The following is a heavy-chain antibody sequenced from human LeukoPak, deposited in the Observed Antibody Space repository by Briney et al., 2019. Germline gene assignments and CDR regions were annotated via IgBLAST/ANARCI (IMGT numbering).Heavy chain of an antibody. J-gene: IGHJ6*02. CDR3: ARDLGPGPISGYRRGRFYHAMDV. Sequence: HPGGSLRLSCAASGFTFSSYAMHWVRQAPGKGLEYVSAISSNGGSTYYANSVKGRFTISRDNSKNTLYLQMGSLRAEDTAVYYCARDLGPGPISGYRRGRFYHAMDVWGQGTTVTVSS. D-gene: IGHD3-22*01. V-gene: IGHV3-64*01. CDR2: ISSNGGST. CDR1: GFTFSSYA.